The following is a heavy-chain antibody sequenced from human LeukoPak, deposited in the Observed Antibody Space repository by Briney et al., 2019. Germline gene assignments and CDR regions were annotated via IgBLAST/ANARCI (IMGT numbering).Heavy chain of an antibody. CDR3: AKDRWVGGWQEMDA. Sequence: GGSLRLSCAASGFTFSSYWMHWVRQAPGKGLEWVSLISWDGGSTYYADSVKGRFTISRDNSKNSLYLQMNSLRAEDTALYYCAKDRWVGGWQEMDAWGKGTTVTVSS. CDR2: ISWDGGST. J-gene: IGHJ6*04. D-gene: IGHD6-19*01. V-gene: IGHV3-43D*03. CDR1: GFTFSSYW.